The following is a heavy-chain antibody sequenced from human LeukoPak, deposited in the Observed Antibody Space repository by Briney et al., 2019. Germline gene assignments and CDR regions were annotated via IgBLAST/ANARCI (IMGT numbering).Heavy chain of an antibody. J-gene: IGHJ4*02. V-gene: IGHV3-7*03. Sequence: PGGSLRLSCAASGFTFSSYWMTWVRQAPGKGPEWVANIKLDVSETYYVDSVRGRFTISRDNSKNTLYLQMNSLRAEDTAVYYCAKERLYGSGTPAHFDYWGQGTLVTVSS. CDR1: GFTFSSYW. D-gene: IGHD3-10*01. CDR3: AKERLYGSGTPAHFDY. CDR2: IKLDVSET.